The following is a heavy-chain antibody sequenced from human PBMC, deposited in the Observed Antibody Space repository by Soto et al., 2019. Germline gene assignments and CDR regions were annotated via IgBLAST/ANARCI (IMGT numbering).Heavy chain of an antibody. CDR1: GDSIRNVY. CDR2: IYHSGNA. V-gene: IGHV4-59*13. Sequence: PSETLSLTCTVSGDSIRNVYWSWIRQPPGEGLEWIGFIYHSGNAKYNPSLKSRVAMSVDSSKNQISLSLNSVTAADSAVYFCARAHAPTLPFDSWGQGTLVTVSS. D-gene: IGHD2-2*01. CDR3: ARAHAPTLPFDS. J-gene: IGHJ4*02.